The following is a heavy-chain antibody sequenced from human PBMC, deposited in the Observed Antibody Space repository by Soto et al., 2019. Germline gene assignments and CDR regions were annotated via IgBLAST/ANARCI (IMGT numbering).Heavy chain of an antibody. J-gene: IGHJ4*02. Sequence: PSETLSLTCTVSGGSISSGGYYWSWIRQHPGKGLEWIGYIYYSGSTYYNPSLKSRVTISVDTSKNQFSLKLSSVTAADTAVYYCARDQSCSGGSCYYFDYWGQGTLVTVSS. D-gene: IGHD2-15*01. CDR2: IYYSGST. CDR1: GGSISSGGYY. CDR3: ARDQSCSGGSCYYFDY. V-gene: IGHV4-31*03.